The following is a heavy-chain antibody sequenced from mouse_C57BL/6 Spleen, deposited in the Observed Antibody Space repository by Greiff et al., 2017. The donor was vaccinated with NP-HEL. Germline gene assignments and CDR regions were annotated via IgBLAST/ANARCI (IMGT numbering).Heavy chain of an antibody. Sequence: VQLQQSGPELVKPGASVKIPCKASGYTFTDYNMDWVKQSHGKSLEWIGDINPNNGGTIYNQKFKGKATLTVDKSSSTAYMELRSLTSEDTAVYYCASRIYYDYETWFAYWGQGTLVTVSA. D-gene: IGHD2-4*01. CDR1: GYTFTDYN. J-gene: IGHJ3*01. CDR3: ASRIYYDYETWFAY. CDR2: INPNNGGT. V-gene: IGHV1-18*01.